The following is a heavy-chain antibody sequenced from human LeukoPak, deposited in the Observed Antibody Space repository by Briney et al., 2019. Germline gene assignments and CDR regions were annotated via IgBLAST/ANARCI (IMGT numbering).Heavy chain of an antibody. J-gene: IGHJ5*02. D-gene: IGHD3-22*01. Sequence: SETLSLTCTVSGGFISSSSYYWGWIRQPPGKGLEWIGSIYYSGSTYYNPSLKSRVTISVDTSKNQFSLKLSSVTAADTAVYYCASTNLGDDYYDSSGYYTNWFDPWGQGTLVTVSS. CDR3: ASTNLGDDYYDSSGYYTNWFDP. CDR1: GGFISSSSYY. CDR2: IYYSGST. V-gene: IGHV4-39*07.